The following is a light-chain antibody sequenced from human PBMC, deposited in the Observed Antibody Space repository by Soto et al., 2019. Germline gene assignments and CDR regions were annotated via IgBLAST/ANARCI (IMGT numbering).Light chain of an antibody. Sequence: QLVLTQSPSASASLGASVKLTCTLSSGHSSYAIAWHQQQPEKGPRYLMKLSSDGSHSKGDGIPDRFSGSSSGAERYLTISSLQSEDEADYYCSSYGGSSTVVFGGGTKLTVL. CDR1: SGHSSYA. CDR2: LSSDGSH. V-gene: IGLV4-69*01. CDR3: SSYGGSSTVV. J-gene: IGLJ2*01.